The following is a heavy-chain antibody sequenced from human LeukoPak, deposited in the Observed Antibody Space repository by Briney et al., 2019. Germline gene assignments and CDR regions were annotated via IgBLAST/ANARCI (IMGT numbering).Heavy chain of an antibody. CDR2: IISIFGTA. CDR1: GGTFSSYA. Sequence: SVKVSCKASGGTFSSYAISWVRQAPGQGLEWMGGIISIFGTANYAQKFQGRVTITADKSTSTAYMELSSLRSEDTAVYYCARDPYYGSGSYVKFHYYFDYWGQGTLVTVSS. CDR3: ARDPYYGSGSYVKFHYYFDY. J-gene: IGHJ4*02. V-gene: IGHV1-69*06. D-gene: IGHD3-10*01.